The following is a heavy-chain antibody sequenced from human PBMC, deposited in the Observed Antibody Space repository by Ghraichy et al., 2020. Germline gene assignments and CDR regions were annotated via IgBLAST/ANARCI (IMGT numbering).Heavy chain of an antibody. CDR1: GFIFSNLW. J-gene: IGHJ4*02. CDR3: ARKDY. V-gene: IGHV3-7*01. CDR2: INQDGSEK. Sequence: GGSLRLSCGASGFIFSNLWMSWVRQAPGNGLEWVASINQDGSEKYYVDSVKGRFTVSRDNVKNSLYLQMNSLRVEDTAVYYCARKDYWGQGTLVTVSS.